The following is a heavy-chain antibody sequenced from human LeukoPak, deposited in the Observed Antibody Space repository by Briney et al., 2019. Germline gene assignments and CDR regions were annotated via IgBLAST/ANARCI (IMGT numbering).Heavy chain of an antibody. CDR3: TRDARTCHSSGCWKPSDY. V-gene: IGHV3-74*01. D-gene: IGHD3-22*01. Sequence: PGGSLRLFCAASGFNFRIYWMHWVRQAPGKGLVWVSRINSDGTGTYADSVKGRFTISRDNANNTLYLQMNSLRADDTAVYYCTRDARTCHSSGCWKPSDYWGQGALVTVSS. CDR1: GFNFRIYW. CDR2: INSDGTGT. J-gene: IGHJ4*02.